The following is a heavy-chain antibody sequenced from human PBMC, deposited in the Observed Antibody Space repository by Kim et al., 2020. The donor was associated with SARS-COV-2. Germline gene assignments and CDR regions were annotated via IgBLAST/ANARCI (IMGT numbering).Heavy chain of an antibody. D-gene: IGHD3-10*01. Sequence: ASVKVSCKASGYTFTYYAISWARQAPGQGLEWLGWISSDNGDTQYAQNVQGRVTMTVDTSTSTAYMEVRSLRSDDTAIYFCARAFEFGDTHKNWFDLWGQGTLVTVSS. CDR2: ISSDNGDT. CDR3: ARAFEFGDTHKNWFDL. J-gene: IGHJ5*02. V-gene: IGHV1-18*01. CDR1: GYTFTYYA.